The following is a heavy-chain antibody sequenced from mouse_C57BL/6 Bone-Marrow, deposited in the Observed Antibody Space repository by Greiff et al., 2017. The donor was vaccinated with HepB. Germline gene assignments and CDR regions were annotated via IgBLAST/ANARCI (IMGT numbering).Heavy chain of an antibody. D-gene: IGHD1-1*01. CDR1: GYTFTSYW. J-gene: IGHJ3*01. V-gene: IGHV1-64*01. CDR3: ARYYYGSRAWFAY. CDR2: IHPNSGST. Sequence: QVQLQQPGAELVKPGASVKLSCKASGYTFTSYWMHWVKQRPGQGLEWIGMIHPNSGSTNYNEKFKSKATLTVDKSSSTAYMQLSSLTSEDAAVYYCARYYYGSRAWFAYWGRGTVVTVSA.